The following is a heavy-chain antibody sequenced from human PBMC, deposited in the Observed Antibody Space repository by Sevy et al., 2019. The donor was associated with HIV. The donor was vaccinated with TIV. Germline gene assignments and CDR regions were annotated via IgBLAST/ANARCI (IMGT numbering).Heavy chain of an antibody. CDR3: AWSFNWYYDILTGYRPGRYGMDV. CDR2: IIPIFGTA. D-gene: IGHD3-9*01. J-gene: IGHJ6*02. Sequence: ASVKVSCKASGGTFSSYAISWVRQAPGQGLEWMGGIIPIFGTANYAQKFQGRVTITADESTSTAYMELSSLRSEDTAVYYCAWSFNWYYDILTGYRPGRYGMDVWGQGTTVTVSS. CDR1: GGTFSSYA. V-gene: IGHV1-69*13.